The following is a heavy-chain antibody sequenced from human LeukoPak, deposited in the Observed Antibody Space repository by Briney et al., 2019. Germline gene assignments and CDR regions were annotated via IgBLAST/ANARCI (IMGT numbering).Heavy chain of an antibody. CDR3: ARDLLGEPD. V-gene: IGHV4-39*07. CDR2: IYYSGST. Sequence: PSETLSLTCTVSGGSISSSSYYWGWIRQPPGKGLEWIGSIYYSGSTYYNPSLKSRVTISVDTSKNQFSLKLSSVTAADTAVYYCARDLLGEPDWGQGTLVTVSS. CDR1: GGSISSSSYY. J-gene: IGHJ4*02. D-gene: IGHD3-10*01.